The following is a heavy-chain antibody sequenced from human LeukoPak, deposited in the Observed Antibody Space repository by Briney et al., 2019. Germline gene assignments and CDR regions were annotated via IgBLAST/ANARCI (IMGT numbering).Heavy chain of an antibody. CDR1: GITFSVYW. CDR2: TKSDGSST. Sequence: GGSLGLSCAASGITFSVYWMHWVRQAPGMGLVWVSRTKSDGSSTDYADSVKGRFTVSRDNAKNTLYLQMNSLRAEDTAVYYCARDFADWGQGTLVTVSS. V-gene: IGHV3-74*01. J-gene: IGHJ4*02. CDR3: ARDFAD.